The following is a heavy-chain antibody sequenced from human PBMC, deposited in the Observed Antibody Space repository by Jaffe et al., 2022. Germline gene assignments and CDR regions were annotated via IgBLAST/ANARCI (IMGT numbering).Heavy chain of an antibody. D-gene: IGHD4-17*01. CDR2: IYHNGSS. CDR3: ARGGFLGDYDDY. V-gene: IGHV4-30-2*01. Sequence: QLQLQESGSGRVKPSQTLSLTCAVFGGSISSGGYSYSWIRQPPGKGLEWVGYIYHNGSSYYNPSLKSRGTISVNRSKNQIYLKLSSVTAADTAVYYCARGGFLGDYDDYWGQGILVTVSS. CDR1: GGSISSGGYS. J-gene: IGHJ4*02.